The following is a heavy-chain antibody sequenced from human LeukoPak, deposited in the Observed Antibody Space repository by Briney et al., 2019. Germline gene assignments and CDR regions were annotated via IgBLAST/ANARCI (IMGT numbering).Heavy chain of an antibody. CDR2: ISPYDGNT. V-gene: IGHV1-18*01. J-gene: IGHJ3*02. CDR1: GYSFATYG. CDR3: ARGPFSLI. Sequence: ASVKVSCKASGYSFATYGISWVRQAPGQGLEWMGWISPYDGNTKYSQKFQGRVTLTTETSTTTAYMELRNLRSDDTAVYYCARGPFSLIWGQGTMVTVSS. D-gene: IGHD3-16*02.